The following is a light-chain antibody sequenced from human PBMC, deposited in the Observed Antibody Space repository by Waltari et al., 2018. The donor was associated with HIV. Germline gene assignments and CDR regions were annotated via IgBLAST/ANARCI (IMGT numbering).Light chain of an antibody. J-gene: IGLJ2*01. CDR3: SSYTSNSTLDVV. V-gene: IGLV2-14*03. CDR1: SSDIGGYNY. Sequence: QSALTQPASVSGSPGQSITISCTGTSSDIGGYNYVSWYQQHTGKAPKLMIYDVSNRPSGVSNRFTGSKSGYTASLTISGLQAEDEADYYCSSYTSNSTLDVVFGGGTMLTVL. CDR2: DVS.